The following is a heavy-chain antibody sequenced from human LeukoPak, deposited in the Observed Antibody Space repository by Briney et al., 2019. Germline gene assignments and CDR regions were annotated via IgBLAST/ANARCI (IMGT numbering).Heavy chain of an antibody. V-gene: IGHV1-18*01. CDR3: ARVWDDYVWGSYRPRWFDP. D-gene: IGHD3-16*02. CDR2: ISAYNGNT. J-gene: IGHJ5*02. Sequence: ASVKVSCKASGYTFTSYGISWVRQAPGQGLEWMGWISAYNGNTNYAQKLQGRVTMTTDTSTSTAYMELRSLRFDDTAVYYCARVWDDYVWGSYRPRWFDPWGQGTLVTVSS. CDR1: GYTFTSYG.